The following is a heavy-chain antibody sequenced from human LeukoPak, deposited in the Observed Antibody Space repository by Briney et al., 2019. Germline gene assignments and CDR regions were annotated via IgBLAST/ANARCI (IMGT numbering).Heavy chain of an antibody. V-gene: IGHV4-34*01. CDR2: INHSGST. Sequence: PSETLSLTCAVYGGSFSGYYWSWIRQPPGKGLEWIGEINHSGSTNYNPSLKSRVTISVDTSKNQFSLKLSSVTAADTAVYYCARERRYSCGYYRWFDPWGQGTLVTVSS. CDR3: ARERRYSCGYYRWFDP. CDR1: GGSFSGYY. J-gene: IGHJ5*02. D-gene: IGHD5-18*01.